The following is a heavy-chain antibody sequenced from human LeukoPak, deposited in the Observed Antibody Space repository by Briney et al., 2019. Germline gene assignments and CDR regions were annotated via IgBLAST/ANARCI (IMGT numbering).Heavy chain of an antibody. J-gene: IGHJ6*03. Sequence: GGSLRLSCAASGFTFSSYGMNWVRQAPGKGLEWVSYISSSSDTIYYADSVKGRFTISRDNAKNSLYLQMHSLRAEDTAVYYCARDSGGYSSSWYRPYYYYYMDVWGKGTTVTVSS. CDR1: GFTFSSYG. D-gene: IGHD6-13*01. CDR3: ARDSGGYSSSWYRPYYYYYMDV. CDR2: ISSSSDTI. V-gene: IGHV3-48*01.